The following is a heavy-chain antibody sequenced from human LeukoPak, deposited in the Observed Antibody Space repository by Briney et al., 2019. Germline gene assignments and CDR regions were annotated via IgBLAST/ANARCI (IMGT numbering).Heavy chain of an antibody. J-gene: IGHJ6*03. CDR3: AKDGLGIVVVVAATFTGYYMDV. CDR2: IRYDGSNK. CDR1: GFTFSSYG. V-gene: IGHV3-30*02. Sequence: PGGSLRLSCAASGFTFSSYGMHWVRQAPGKGLEWVAFIRYDGSNKYYADSVKGRFTISRDNSKNTLYLQMNSLRAEDTAVYYCAKDGLGIVVVVAATFTGYYMDVWGKGTTVTISS. D-gene: IGHD2-15*01.